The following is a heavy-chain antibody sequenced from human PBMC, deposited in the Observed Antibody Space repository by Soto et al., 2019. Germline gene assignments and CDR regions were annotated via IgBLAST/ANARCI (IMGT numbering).Heavy chain of an antibody. V-gene: IGHV1-18*01. CDR1: GYTFPSYG. CDR3: ARERCRGDLRCPRGNFDY. CDR2: ISAYNGNT. J-gene: IGHJ4*02. Sequence: QVQLVPSGAEVQKPGASVKVSCKASGYTFPSYGISWVRQAPGQGLEWMGWISAYNGNTNYAQTLQGRVTMTTDTSTSTAYMELRSLRIDDTAVYYCARERCRGDLRCPRGNFDYWGQGTLVTVSS. D-gene: IGHD4-17*01.